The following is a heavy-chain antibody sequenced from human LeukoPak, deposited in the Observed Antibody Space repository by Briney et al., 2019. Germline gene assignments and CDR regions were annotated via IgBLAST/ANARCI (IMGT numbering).Heavy chain of an antibody. J-gene: IGHJ4*02. D-gene: IGHD5-24*01. CDR1: GGSIRSYY. V-gene: IGHV4-59*01. Sequence: PSETLLLTCTVSGGSIRSYYWSWIRQPPGKGLEWIGYIYYTGSANHNPPLKSRATISVDTSKNQFSLKLNSVTAADTAVYYCARDQAGYNPPSYYFDYWGQGTLVTVSS. CDR3: ARDQAGYNPPSYYFDY. CDR2: IYYTGSA.